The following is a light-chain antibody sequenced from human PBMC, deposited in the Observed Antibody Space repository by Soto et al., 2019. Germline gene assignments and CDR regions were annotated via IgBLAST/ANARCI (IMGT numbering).Light chain of an antibody. CDR3: QAWDSSTEV. V-gene: IGLV3-1*01. CDR2: QDG. J-gene: IGLJ1*01. CDR1: KLGDKY. Sequence: SYALTQPPSLSVSPGQTAIITCSGDKLGDKYASWYQQKPGQSPVLVIYQDGKRPSGVPERFSGSNSGNTATLTISETQAMDEADYYCQAWDSSTEVFGTGTKVTVL.